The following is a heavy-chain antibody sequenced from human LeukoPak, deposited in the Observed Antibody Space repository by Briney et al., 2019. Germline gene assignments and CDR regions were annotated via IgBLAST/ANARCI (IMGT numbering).Heavy chain of an antibody. CDR2: INPDGNKK. CDR1: GLTFSSSW. Sequence: GGSLRLSCAVSGLTFSSSWMDWVRQAPGKGLEWVASINPDGNKKYSADSAKGRFTISRDNAENSLYLQMNSLRVEDTAFYYCARDLAYSRLDYWGQGMLVTVSS. V-gene: IGHV3-7*01. CDR3: ARDLAYSRLDY. J-gene: IGHJ4*02. D-gene: IGHD5-18*01.